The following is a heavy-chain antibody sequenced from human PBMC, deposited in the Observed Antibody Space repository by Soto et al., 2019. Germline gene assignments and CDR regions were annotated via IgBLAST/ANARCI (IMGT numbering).Heavy chain of an antibody. V-gene: IGHV3-7*01. J-gene: IGHJ4*02. CDR3: VRDGSSGWHFES. CDR2: IRQDGGEK. Sequence: EVQLVESGGGLVQPGGSLRLSCEASGFTFSTYGMSWVRQAPGKGLEWVANIRQDGGEKYLVDSVQGRFSITTDSAETSPYLQMNSLRGEDTAVYSCVRDGSSGWHFESWGQGPLVTVSS. D-gene: IGHD6-19*01. CDR1: GFTFSTYG.